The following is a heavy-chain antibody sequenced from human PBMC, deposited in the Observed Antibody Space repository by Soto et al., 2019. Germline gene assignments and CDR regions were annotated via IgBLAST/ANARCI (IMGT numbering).Heavy chain of an antibody. D-gene: IGHD6-6*01. Sequence: ASVKVSCKASGYTFTSYGISWVRQAPGQGLEWMGWISAYNGNTNYAQKLQGRVTMTTDTSTSTAYMELRSPRSDDTAVYYCASIAARSNDFDYWGQGPLVTVSS. CDR2: ISAYNGNT. CDR1: GYTFTSYG. CDR3: ASIAARSNDFDY. V-gene: IGHV1-18*01. J-gene: IGHJ4*02.